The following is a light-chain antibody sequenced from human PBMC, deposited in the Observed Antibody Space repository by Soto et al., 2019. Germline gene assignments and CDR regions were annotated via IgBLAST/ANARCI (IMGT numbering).Light chain of an antibody. CDR2: DVS. J-gene: IGLJ2*01. V-gene: IGLV2-11*01. CDR1: RSDVGGYKY. CDR3: CSYGGGRTPLG. Sequence: QSALTQPRSVSGSPGQSVAISCTGSRSDVGGYKYVSWYQQSPGKAPKLIIYDVSRRPSGVPDRFSGSKSGNTASLTISGLQAEDEGDYYCCSYGGGRTPLGFGGGTKVTVL.